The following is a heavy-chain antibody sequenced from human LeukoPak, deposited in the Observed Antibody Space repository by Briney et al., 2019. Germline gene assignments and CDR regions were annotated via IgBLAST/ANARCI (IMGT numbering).Heavy chain of an antibody. V-gene: IGHV3-53*01. CDR3: ASSYDSSGYYDY. Sequence: GGSLRLSCAASGFTVSSNYMSWVRQAPGKGLEWVSVIYSGGSIYYADSVKGRFTISRDNSKNTLYLQMNSLRAEDTAVYYCASSYDSSGYYDYWGQGTLVTVSS. D-gene: IGHD3-22*01. CDR1: GFTVSSNY. J-gene: IGHJ4*02. CDR2: IYSGGSI.